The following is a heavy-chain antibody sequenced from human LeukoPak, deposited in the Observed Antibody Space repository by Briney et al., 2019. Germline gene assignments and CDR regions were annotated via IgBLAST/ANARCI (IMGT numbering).Heavy chain of an antibody. CDR3: AKSTRVVVTAPDY. CDR2: ISGSGGST. CDR1: GFTFSSYA. Sequence: GGSLRLSCAASGFTFSSYAMSWVRQAPGKGLEWVSAISGSGGSTYYADSVKGRFTISRDNSKNTLYLQMNSLRAEDTAVYYRAKSTRVVVTAPDYWGQGTLVTVSS. J-gene: IGHJ4*02. D-gene: IGHD2-21*02. V-gene: IGHV3-23*01.